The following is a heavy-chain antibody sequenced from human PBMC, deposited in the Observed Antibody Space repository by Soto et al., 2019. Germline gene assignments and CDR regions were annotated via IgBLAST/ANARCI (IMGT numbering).Heavy chain of an antibody. CDR3: ARGRGSSSYYYMDV. V-gene: IGHV1-8*01. CDR2: MNPNSGNT. Sequence: GASVKVSCKASGYTFTSYDINWVRQATGQGLERMGWMNPNSGNTGYAQKFQGRVTMTRNTSISTAYMELSSLRSEDTAVYYCARGRGSSSYYYMDVWGKGTTVTVSS. D-gene: IGHD6-6*01. CDR1: GYTFTSYD. J-gene: IGHJ6*03.